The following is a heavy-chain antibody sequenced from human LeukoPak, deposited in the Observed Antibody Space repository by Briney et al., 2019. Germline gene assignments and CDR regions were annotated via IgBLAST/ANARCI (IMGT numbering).Heavy chain of an antibody. CDR2: IYYSGDA. Sequence: SETLSLTCTVSGASMSSYFWTWIRQAPGKGLEWIGKIYYSGDAFYNPSLKSRVTMFVDTSKKQFSLRVKSVIAADTAVYYCVRGNGDYLGAPDWYFDLWGRGTLVSVS. D-gene: IGHD4-17*01. CDR3: VRGNGDYLGAPDWYFDL. J-gene: IGHJ2*01. V-gene: IGHV4-59*04. CDR1: GASMSSYF.